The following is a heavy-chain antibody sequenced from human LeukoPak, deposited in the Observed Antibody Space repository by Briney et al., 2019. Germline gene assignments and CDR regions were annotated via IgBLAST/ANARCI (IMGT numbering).Heavy chain of an antibody. V-gene: IGHV3-74*01. Sequence: GGSLRLSCAVSGFTFSGDWMHWVRQAPGKGLVWVSRSKSDGSRTTYADSVKGRFTISRDNAKNTLYLQMNSLRAEDTAVYYCARAGVAVASYYFFDYWGQGSLVTVSS. CDR2: SKSDGSRT. J-gene: IGHJ4*02. D-gene: IGHD6-19*01. CDR1: GFTFSGDW. CDR3: ARAGVAVASYYFFDY.